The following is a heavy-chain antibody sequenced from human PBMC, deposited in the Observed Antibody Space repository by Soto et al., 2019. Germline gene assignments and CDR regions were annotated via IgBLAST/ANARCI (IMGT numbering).Heavy chain of an antibody. CDR1: GGSISSYY. D-gene: IGHD2-15*01. V-gene: IGHV4-59*01. CDR2: IYYSGST. CDR3: ARKKWGSGGSNEAFEF. J-gene: IGHJ3*01. Sequence: SETLSLTCTVSGGSISSYYWSWIRQPPGKGLEWIGYIYYSGSTNYNPSLKSRVTISVDTSKNQFSLKLSSVTAADTAVYYCARKKWGSGGSNEAFEFWGQGTMVTVSS.